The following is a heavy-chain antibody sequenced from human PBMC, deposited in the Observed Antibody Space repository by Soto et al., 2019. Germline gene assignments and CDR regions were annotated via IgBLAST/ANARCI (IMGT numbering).Heavy chain of an antibody. J-gene: IGHJ4*02. V-gene: IGHV3-74*02. D-gene: IGHD2-21*01. CDR2: FNRDGTYT. CDR1: GFTFSSYW. CDR3: MGIGDGSS. Sequence: EVQLVESGGGLVQPGGSLRLSCAASGFTFSSYWMHWVRQAPGKGLVWVSRFNRDGTYTTYADSVKGRFTISRDNAKNSLYLQMKSLIAEDTAMYYCMGIGDGSSWGQGTMVTVSS.